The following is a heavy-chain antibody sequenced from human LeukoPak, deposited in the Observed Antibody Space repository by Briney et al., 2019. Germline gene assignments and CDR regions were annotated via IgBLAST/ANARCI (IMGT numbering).Heavy chain of an antibody. CDR3: TTEGGHLHSNPFDY. Sequence: GGSLRLSCAASGFIFTNGWMSWVRQAPGKGLEWVGHIKSKTYGGATDHAAPVKGRFTISRDDSKTTVFLQMNSLKSEDTAVYYCTTEGGHLHSNPFDYWGQGTLVTVSS. D-gene: IGHD2-15*01. J-gene: IGHJ4*02. CDR1: GFIFTNGW. V-gene: IGHV3-15*01. CDR2: IKSKTYGGAT.